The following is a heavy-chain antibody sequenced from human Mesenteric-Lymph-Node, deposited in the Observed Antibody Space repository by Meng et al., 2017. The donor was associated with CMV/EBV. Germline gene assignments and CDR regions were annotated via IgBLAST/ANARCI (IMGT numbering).Heavy chain of an antibody. V-gene: IGHV4-34*01. J-gene: IGHJ5*02. CDR2: INHSGST. Sequence: YGGSFSGYDWSWIRQPPGKGLEWIGEINHSGSTNYNPSLKSRVTISVDTSKNQFSLKLGSVTAADTAVYYCARGPSRWLQFGWFDPWGQGTLVTVSS. CDR3: ARGPSRWLQFGWFDP. CDR1: GGSFSGYD. D-gene: IGHD5-24*01.